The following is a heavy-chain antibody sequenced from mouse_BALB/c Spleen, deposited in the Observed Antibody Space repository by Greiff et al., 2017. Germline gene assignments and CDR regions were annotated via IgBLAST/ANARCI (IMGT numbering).Heavy chain of an antibody. Sequence: VMLVESGPGLVQPSQSLSITCTVSGFSLTSYGVHWVRQSPGKGLEWLGVIWSGGSTDYNAAFISRLSISKDNSKSQVFFKMNSLQADDTAIYYCARNRNYGSSPWFAYWGQGTLVTVSA. CDR1: GFSLTSYG. V-gene: IGHV2-4-1*01. CDR3: ARNRNYGSSPWFAY. D-gene: IGHD1-1*01. J-gene: IGHJ3*01. CDR2: IWSGGST.